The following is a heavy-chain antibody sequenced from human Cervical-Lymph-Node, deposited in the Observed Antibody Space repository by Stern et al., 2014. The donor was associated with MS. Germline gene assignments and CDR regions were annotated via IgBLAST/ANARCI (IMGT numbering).Heavy chain of an antibody. CDR1: GGTFSNYA. J-gene: IGHJ6*02. D-gene: IGHD4-17*01. CDR3: ASPLTATSLPFGYYGMDV. CDR2: IVPLFGKP. Sequence: DQLVESGAEVKKPGSSVKVSCKASGGTFSNYATSWVRQAPGQGLEWMGGIVPLFGKPNYAQKFQGRVTITADESTSTAYMDLSSLRSEDTAVYYCASPLTATSLPFGYYGMDVWGQGTTVTVS. V-gene: IGHV1-69*01.